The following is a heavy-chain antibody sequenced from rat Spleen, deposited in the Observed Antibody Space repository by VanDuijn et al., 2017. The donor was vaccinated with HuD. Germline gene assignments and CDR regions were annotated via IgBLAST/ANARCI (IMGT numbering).Heavy chain of an antibody. D-gene: IGHD3-4*01. CDR1: DYSITTNY. V-gene: IGHV3-1*01. CDR2: ISYSGSA. CDR3: ARSGTNPGWYFDF. Sequence: EVQLQESGPGLVKPSQSLTPTCSVSDYSITTNYLGWIRKFPVNKMEWMGYISYSGSASYNPSLKSRGSITRETSKNQFFLQLNSVTNEDTATYYCARSGTNPGWYFDFWGPGTMVTVSS. J-gene: IGHJ1*01.